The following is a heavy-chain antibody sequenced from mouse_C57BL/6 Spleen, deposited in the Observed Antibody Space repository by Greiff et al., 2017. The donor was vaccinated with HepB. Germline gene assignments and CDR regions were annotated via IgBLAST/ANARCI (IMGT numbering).Heavy chain of an antibody. CDR3: ARWLDYAMDY. Sequence: VQLQESGAELVRPGTSVKVSCKASGYAFTNYLIEWVKQRPGQGLEWIGVINPGSGGTNYNEKFKGKATLTADKSSSTAYMQLSSLTSEDSAVYFCARWLDYAMDYWGQGTSVTVSS. CDR1: GYAFTNYL. J-gene: IGHJ4*01. CDR2: INPGSGGT. V-gene: IGHV1-54*01. D-gene: IGHD2-2*01.